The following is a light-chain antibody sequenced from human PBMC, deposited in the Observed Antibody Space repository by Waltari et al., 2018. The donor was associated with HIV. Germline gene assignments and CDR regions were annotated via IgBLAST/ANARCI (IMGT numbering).Light chain of an antibody. V-gene: IGKV1-39*01. CDR1: QSISNY. CDR2: AAY. CDR3: QQSFSSFFT. J-gene: IGKJ3*01. Sequence: DIQMTQSPSSLSASVGDRLTINCRASQSISNYLNWYQKKPGRAPKLLIYAAYSLHNGVPSRFSGSGSGTEFTLTISSLQPEDFATYYCQQSFSSFFTFGPGTKVDIK.